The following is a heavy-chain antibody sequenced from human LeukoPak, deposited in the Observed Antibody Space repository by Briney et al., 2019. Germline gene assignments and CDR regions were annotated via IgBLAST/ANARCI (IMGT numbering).Heavy chain of an antibody. CDR1: GFTFNNYW. D-gene: IGHD1-1*01. J-gene: IGHJ6*02. CDR3: ARRGTGHGMDV. V-gene: IGHV3-74*01. Sequence: PGGSLRLSCAASGFTFNNYWIHWVRQVPGKGLVWVSRINSDGSSASYVDSVKGRFTISGDNAKNTLFLQMNSLRAEDTAVYYCARRGTGHGMDVWGQGTTVIVSS. CDR2: INSDGSSA.